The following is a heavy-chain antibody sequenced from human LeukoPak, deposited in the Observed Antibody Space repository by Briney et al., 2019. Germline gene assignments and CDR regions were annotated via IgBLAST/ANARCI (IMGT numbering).Heavy chain of an antibody. V-gene: IGHV3-20*04. D-gene: IGHD1-20*01. CDR2: INWNGGST. J-gene: IGHJ5*02. CDR1: GFTFDDYG. Sequence: GGSLRLSCAASGFTFDDYGMSWVRQAPGKGLEWVSGINWNGGSTGYADSVKGRFTISRDNAKNSLYLQMNSLRAEDTALYYCARDLEAITGTENWFDPWGQGTLVTVSS. CDR3: ARDLEAITGTENWFDP.